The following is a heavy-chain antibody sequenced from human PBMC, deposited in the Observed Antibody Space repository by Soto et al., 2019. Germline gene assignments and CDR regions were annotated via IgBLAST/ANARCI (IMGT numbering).Heavy chain of an antibody. CDR1: GGSISSSNW. Sequence: LSLTCAVSGGSISSSNWWSWVRQPPGKGLEWIGEIYHSGSTNYNPSLKSRVTISVDKSKNQFSLKLSSVTAADTAVYYCAREKGGSSWYYYGMDVWGQGTTVTVSS. CDR3: AREKGGSSWYYYGMDV. V-gene: IGHV4-4*02. D-gene: IGHD6-13*01. J-gene: IGHJ6*02. CDR2: IYHSGST.